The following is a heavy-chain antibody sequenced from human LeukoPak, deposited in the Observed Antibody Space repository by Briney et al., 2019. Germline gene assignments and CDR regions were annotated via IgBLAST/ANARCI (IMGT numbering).Heavy chain of an antibody. Sequence: GGSLRLSCAASGFTVSSNYMSWVRQAPGKGLEWVSVIYSGGSTYYADSVKGRFTISRHNSKNTLYLQMNSLRAEDTAAYYCARAPMIHDSSGYSLAFDIWGQGTMVTVSS. J-gene: IGHJ3*02. V-gene: IGHV3-53*04. CDR3: ARAPMIHDSSGYSLAFDI. CDR1: GFTVSSNY. D-gene: IGHD3-22*01. CDR2: IYSGGST.